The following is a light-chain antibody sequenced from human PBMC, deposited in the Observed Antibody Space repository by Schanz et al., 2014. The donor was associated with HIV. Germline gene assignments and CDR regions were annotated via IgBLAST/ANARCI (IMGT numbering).Light chain of an antibody. CDR3: QHYGDSRGT. J-gene: IGKJ4*01. CDR2: ATS. V-gene: IGKV3-20*01. Sequence: EVVMTQSPATLSVSPGERATLSCRASQRLSSSYLAWYQQKRDQPPRLVIYATSTRAAGIPDRFSGTGSGTDFTLTISGLEPEDFAVYYCQHYGDSRGTFGEGTEVDIK. CDR1: QRLSSSY.